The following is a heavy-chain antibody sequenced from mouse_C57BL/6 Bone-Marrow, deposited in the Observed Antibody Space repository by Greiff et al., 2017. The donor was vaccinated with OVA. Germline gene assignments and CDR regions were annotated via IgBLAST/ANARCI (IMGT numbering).Heavy chain of an antibody. Sequence: EVKLMESGEGLVKPGGSLKLSCAASGFTFSSYAMSWVRQTPEKRLEWVAYISSGGDYIYYADTVTGRFTISRDNARNTLYLQMSSLKSEDTAMYYCTRETGGGFAYWGQGTLVTVSA. V-gene: IGHV5-9-1*02. CDR2: ISSGGDYI. D-gene: IGHD4-1*01. J-gene: IGHJ3*01. CDR1: GFTFSSYA. CDR3: TRETGGGFAY.